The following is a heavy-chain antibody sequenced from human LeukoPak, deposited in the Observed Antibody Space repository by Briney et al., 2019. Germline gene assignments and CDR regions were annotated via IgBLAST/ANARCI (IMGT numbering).Heavy chain of an antibody. CDR3: ARWELGGAFDI. CDR2: IDPNTGDS. CDR1: EYTFTGYY. Sequence: ASVKVSCKASEYTFTGYYIHWVRQAPGQGLEWMGWIDPNTGDSNYVQKFQGRVTMTRDTSISTAYMELSRLRSDDTAVYYCARWELGGAFDIWGQGTMVTVSS. D-gene: IGHD1-26*01. V-gene: IGHV1-2*02. J-gene: IGHJ3*02.